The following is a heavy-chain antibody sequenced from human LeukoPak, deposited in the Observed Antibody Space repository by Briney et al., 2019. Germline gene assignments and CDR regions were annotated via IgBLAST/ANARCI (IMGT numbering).Heavy chain of an antibody. J-gene: IGHJ4*02. Sequence: SETLSLTCTVSGYSISSGYYWGWIRQPPGKGLEWIGSIYYSGSTYYNPPLKSRVTISVDTSKNQFSLKLSSVTAADTAVYYCARVVGYCSSTSCYAVFDYWGQGTLVTVSS. V-gene: IGHV4-38-2*02. D-gene: IGHD2-2*01. CDR3: ARVVGYCSSTSCYAVFDY. CDR2: IYYSGST. CDR1: GYSISSGYY.